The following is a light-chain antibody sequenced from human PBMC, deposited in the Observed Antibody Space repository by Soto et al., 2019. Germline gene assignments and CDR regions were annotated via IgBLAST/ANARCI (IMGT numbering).Light chain of an antibody. CDR1: QGISSY. V-gene: IGKV1-8*01. CDR2: AAS. Sequence: AIRMTQSPSSLSASTGDRVTITCRASQGISSYLAWYQQKPGKAPELLIYAASILQSGVPSRFSGSGSGTDFTLTITSLQPEDFAIYYCLQDYTYPRTFGGGTKVDIK. J-gene: IGKJ4*01. CDR3: LQDYTYPRT.